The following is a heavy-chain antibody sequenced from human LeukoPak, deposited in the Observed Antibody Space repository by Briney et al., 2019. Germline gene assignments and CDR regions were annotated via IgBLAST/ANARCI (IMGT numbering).Heavy chain of an antibody. CDR3: AREITGTTPTEFDP. J-gene: IGHJ5*02. D-gene: IGHD1-7*01. CDR1: GYTFTSYG. CDR2: ISAYNGNT. V-gene: IGHV1-18*01. Sequence: GASVKVSCKASGYTFTSYGIIWVRQAPGQGLEWMGWISAYNGNTNYAQKLQGRVTMTTDTSTSTAYMELRSLRSGDTAVYYCAREITGTTPTEFDPWGQGTLVTVSS.